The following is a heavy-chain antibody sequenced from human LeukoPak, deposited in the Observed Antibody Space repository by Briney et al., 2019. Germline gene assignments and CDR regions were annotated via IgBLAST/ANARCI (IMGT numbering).Heavy chain of an antibody. V-gene: IGHV4-4*07. CDR1: GGSISSYY. CDR2: LYTSGST. D-gene: IGHD7-27*01. Sequence: PSDTLSLPCTVSGGSISSYYWIWLRQPAGKALEGIGRLYTSGSTNYNPYLKRRVTMSVDTSKNKFYLKLSSVSAADTAVYYCAKLGTGNWFDLWGQGTLVTVSS. CDR3: AKLGTGNWFDL. J-gene: IGHJ5*02.